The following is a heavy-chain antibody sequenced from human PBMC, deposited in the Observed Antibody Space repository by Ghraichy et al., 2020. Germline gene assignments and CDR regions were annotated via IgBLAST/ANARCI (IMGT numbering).Heavy chain of an antibody. D-gene: IGHD5-18*01. CDR3: AKDDRYSYGSGGVEY. CDR1: GFTFDDYA. Sequence: GGSLRLSCAASGFTFDDYAMHWVRQAPGKGLEWVSGISWNSGSIGYADSVKGRFTISRDNAKNSLYLQMNSLRAEDTALYYCAKDDRYSYGSGGVEYWGQGTLVTVSS. CDR2: ISWNSGSI. V-gene: IGHV3-9*01. J-gene: IGHJ4*02.